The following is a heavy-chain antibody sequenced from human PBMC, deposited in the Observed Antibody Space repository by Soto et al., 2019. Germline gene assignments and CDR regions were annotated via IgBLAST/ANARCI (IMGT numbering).Heavy chain of an antibody. V-gene: IGHV3-21*01. D-gene: IGHD3-3*01. J-gene: IGHJ6*02. CDR3: AREANTIYAPHGLDV. CDR1: GFTFDSYS. Sequence: TGGSLRLSCAVSGFTFDSYSMSWVRQAPGQGLEWLASLSSGSFYIFHADSIRGRFTISRDDAKNLLFLQMNSLTIEDTATYYCAREANTIYAPHGLDVWGQGTAVTVSS. CDR2: LSSGSFYI.